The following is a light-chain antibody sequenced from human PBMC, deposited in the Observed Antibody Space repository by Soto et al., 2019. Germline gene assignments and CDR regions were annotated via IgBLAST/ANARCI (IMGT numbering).Light chain of an antibody. J-gene: IGKJ1*01. CDR1: QSIDTY. CDR3: QRYDSLRT. Sequence: EIVLTQSPATLSSSPGERATLSCRASQSIDTYLAWYQQKPGQAPRLLIYGASNRATGIPDRFSGSGSGTDFTLTITRLEPEDFAMYYCQRYDSLRTFGQGTKVEF. V-gene: IGKV3-20*01. CDR2: GAS.